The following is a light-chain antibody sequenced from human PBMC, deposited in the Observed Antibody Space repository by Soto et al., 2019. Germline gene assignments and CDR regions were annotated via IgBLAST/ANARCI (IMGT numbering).Light chain of an antibody. V-gene: IGKV3-20*01. CDR2: GAS. Sequence: EIVLTQSPGTLSLSPGERATLSCRASQSVSSSYLAWYQQKPGQAPRLLIYGASSRATGIPDRFSGSGSGTDFTLTISSLQPEDFATYYCQQSYNAPRTFGQGTKLEIE. CDR1: QSVSSSY. CDR3: QQSYNAPRT. J-gene: IGKJ2*01.